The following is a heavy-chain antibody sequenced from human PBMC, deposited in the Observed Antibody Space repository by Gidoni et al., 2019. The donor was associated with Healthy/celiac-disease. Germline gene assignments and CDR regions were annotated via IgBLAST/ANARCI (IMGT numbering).Heavy chain of an antibody. J-gene: IGHJ3*02. D-gene: IGHD1-1*01. CDR2: ISGSGGST. Sequence: MSWVRQAPGKGLEWVSAISGSGGSTYYADSVKGRFTISRDNSKNTLYLQMNSLRAEDTAVYYCANPGTILESAFDIWGQGTMVTVSS. CDR3: ANPGTILESAFDI. V-gene: IGHV3-23*01.